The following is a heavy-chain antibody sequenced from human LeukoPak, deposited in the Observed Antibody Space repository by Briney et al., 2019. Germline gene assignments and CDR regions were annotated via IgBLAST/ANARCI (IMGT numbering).Heavy chain of an antibody. J-gene: IGHJ4*02. CDR2: IYYSGST. D-gene: IGHD6-25*01. CDR1: GGSISRGTYY. CDR3: ASQSARKLTRFDY. V-gene: IGHV4-31*03. Sequence: SQTLSLTCTVSGGSISRGTYYWSWIRQHPGKGLEWIGYIYYSGSTYYNPSLKSRVSITVDTSKNQFSLKLSSVTAADTAVYYCASQSARKLTRFDYWGQGTLVTVSS.